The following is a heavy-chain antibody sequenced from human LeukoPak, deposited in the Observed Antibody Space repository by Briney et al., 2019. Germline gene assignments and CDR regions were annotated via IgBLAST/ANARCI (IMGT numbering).Heavy chain of an antibody. CDR1: GYRFTSNW. CDR2: IYPDDSDT. V-gene: IGHV5-51*01. D-gene: IGHD6-19*01. Sequence: GESLKISCKGSGYRFTSNWIGWVRQKPGKGLEWMGIIYPDDSDTRYSPSFQGQVTISVDKSISTAYLQWSSLKASDTAMYYCARAGGWYPYYYYMDVWGKGTTVTISS. J-gene: IGHJ6*03. CDR3: ARAGGWYPYYYYMDV.